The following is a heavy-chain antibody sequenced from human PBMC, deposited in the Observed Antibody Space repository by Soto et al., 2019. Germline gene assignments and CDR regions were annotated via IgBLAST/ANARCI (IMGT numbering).Heavy chain of an antibody. J-gene: IGHJ4*02. Sequence: EVQLLASGGGLVQPGGSLRLSCAASGFTFNNYVMAWVRQAPGKGLEWVSGISGSDGSTVYADSMKGRFSISRDNSKNTLYLQVHSMRAGDTAVYYCVRVNFRGTQLWLEAFDYWGRGTLVSVSS. CDR3: VRVNFRGTQLWLEAFDY. CDR1: GFTFNNYV. CDR2: ISGSDGST. V-gene: IGHV3-23*01. D-gene: IGHD3-10*01.